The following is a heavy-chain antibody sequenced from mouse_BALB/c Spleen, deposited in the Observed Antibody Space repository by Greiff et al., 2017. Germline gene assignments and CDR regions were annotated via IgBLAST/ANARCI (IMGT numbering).Heavy chain of an antibody. J-gene: IGHJ2*01. CDR2: ISSGSSTI. CDR3: ARSRPPYFDY. CDR1: GFTFSSFG. V-gene: IGHV5-17*02. Sequence: EVKLVESGGGLVQPGGSRKLSCAASGFTFSSFGMHWVRQAPEKGLEWVAYISSGSSTIYYADTVKGRFTISRDNPKNTLFLQMTSLRSEDTAMYYCARSRPPYFDYWGQGTTLTVSS.